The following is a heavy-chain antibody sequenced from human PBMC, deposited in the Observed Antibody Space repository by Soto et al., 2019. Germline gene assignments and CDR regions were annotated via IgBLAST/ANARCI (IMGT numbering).Heavy chain of an antibody. CDR1: GYTFSDFD. J-gene: IGHJ6*02. CDR3: ARGNPFNYAGFDV. V-gene: IGHV1-8*01. CDR2: MNAKSGDT. Sequence: GASVKVSCKASGYTFSDFDINWLRQASGQGPEWMGWMNAKSGDTFFAQRFQGKFNMTWDTSLSTACMEVGSLTSDDTAIYYCARGNPFNYAGFDVWGQGTTVTVSS. D-gene: IGHD3-16*01.